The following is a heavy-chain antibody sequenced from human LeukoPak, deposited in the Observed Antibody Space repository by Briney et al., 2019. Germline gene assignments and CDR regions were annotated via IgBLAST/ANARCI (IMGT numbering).Heavy chain of an antibody. CDR3: AKDGGPLQLALFDY. V-gene: IGHV3-7*01. J-gene: IGHJ4*02. D-gene: IGHD6-13*01. Sequence: GGSLRLSCAASGFTFSSYWMSWVRQAPGKGLEWVANIKQDGSEKYYVDSVKGRFTISRDNSKNTLYLQMNSLRAEDTAVYYCAKDGGPLQLALFDYWGQGTLVTVSS. CDR2: IKQDGSEK. CDR1: GFTFSSYW.